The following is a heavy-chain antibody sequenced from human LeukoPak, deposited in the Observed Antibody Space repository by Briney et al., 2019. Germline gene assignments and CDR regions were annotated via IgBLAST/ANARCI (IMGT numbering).Heavy chain of an antibody. Sequence: GRSLRLSCAASGFTFSNYGMHWVRQAPGKGLEWVAVIWYDGSNKYYADSVKGRFTISRDNSKNTLYLQMNSLRAEDTAVYYCARDLYYYDSSGSFRDWGQGTLVTVSS. CDR1: GFTFSNYG. D-gene: IGHD3-22*01. CDR2: IWYDGSNK. V-gene: IGHV3-33*01. CDR3: ARDLYYYDSSGSFRD. J-gene: IGHJ4*02.